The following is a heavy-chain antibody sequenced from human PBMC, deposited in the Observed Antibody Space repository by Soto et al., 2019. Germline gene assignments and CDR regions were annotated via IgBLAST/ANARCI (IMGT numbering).Heavy chain of an antibody. Sequence: GGSLRLSCAASGFTFSSYGMHWVRQAPGKGLEWVAVIWYDGSNKYYADSVKGRFTISRDNSKNTLYLQMNSLRAEDTAVYYCARGDARSGSYYHYYYGMDVWGQGTTVTVSS. V-gene: IGHV3-33*01. D-gene: IGHD3-10*01. CDR3: ARGDARSGSYYHYYYGMDV. CDR1: GFTFSSYG. J-gene: IGHJ6*02. CDR2: IWYDGSNK.